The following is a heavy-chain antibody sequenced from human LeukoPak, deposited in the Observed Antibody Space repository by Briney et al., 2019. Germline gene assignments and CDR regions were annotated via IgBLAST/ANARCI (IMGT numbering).Heavy chain of an antibody. CDR1: GYTFTGYY. CDR2: INPNSGGT. J-gene: IGHJ3*02. D-gene: IGHD3-10*01. CDR3: ETMVRGVSYDAFDI. Sequence: AASVKVSCKASGYTFTGYYMHWVRQAPGQGLEWTGWINPNSGGTNYAQKFQGRVTMTRDTSISTAYMELSRLRSDDTAVYYCETMVRGVSYDAFDIWGQGTMVTVSS. V-gene: IGHV1-2*02.